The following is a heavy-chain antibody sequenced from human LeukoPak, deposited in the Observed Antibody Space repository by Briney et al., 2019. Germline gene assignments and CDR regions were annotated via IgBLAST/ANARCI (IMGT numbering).Heavy chain of an antibody. CDR3: AGSSHQRNWFDP. V-gene: IGHV1-46*01. CDR2: VHSSGGVI. Sequence: EASVKVSCKASGYTFTSDYMNWVRQAPGQGLEWMGIVHSSGGVIKYAQEFQDRLTVTRDTSTSTIYMELSSLRSEDTAVYYCAGSSHQRNWFDPWGQGTLVIVSS. J-gene: IGHJ5*02. D-gene: IGHD1-26*01. CDR1: GYTFTSDY.